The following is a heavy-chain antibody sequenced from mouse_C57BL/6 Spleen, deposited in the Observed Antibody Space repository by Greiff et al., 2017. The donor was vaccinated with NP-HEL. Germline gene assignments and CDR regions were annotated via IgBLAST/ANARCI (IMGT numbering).Heavy chain of an antibody. CDR2: IYPGSGST. V-gene: IGHV1-55*01. CDR1: GYTFTSYW. D-gene: IGHD4-1*01. CDR3: ARSPNWDGDLYWYFDV. J-gene: IGHJ1*03. Sequence: QVQLQQSGAELVKPGASVKMSCKASGYTFTSYWITWVKQRPGQGLEWIGDIYPGSGSTNYNEKFKSKATLTVDTSSSTAYMQLSSLTSEDSAVYYCARSPNWDGDLYWYFDVWGTGTTVTVSS.